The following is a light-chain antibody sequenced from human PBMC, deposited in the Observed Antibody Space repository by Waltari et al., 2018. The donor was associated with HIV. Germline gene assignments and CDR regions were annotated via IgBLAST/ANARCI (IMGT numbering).Light chain of an antibody. CDR3: QQYALSPFT. CDR2: DAS. V-gene: IGKV3-20*01. Sequence: EIVLTQSPGPQSFSPGSSASLSCRASQTVTSTSIAWYQVRPGQAPRVVIYDASYRAADIPDRFTGSGSGTNFTLTITRLEPEDFALYFCQQYALSPFTFGQGTSLEV. J-gene: IGKJ2*01. CDR1: QTVTSTS.